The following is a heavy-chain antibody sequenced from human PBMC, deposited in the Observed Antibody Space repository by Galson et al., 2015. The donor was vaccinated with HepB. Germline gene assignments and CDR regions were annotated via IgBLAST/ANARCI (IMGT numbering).Heavy chain of an antibody. CDR3: ARSISTYRAYGMDV. CDR2: ISSSSSYT. V-gene: IGHV3-11*06. Sequence: SLRLSCAASGFTFSDYYMSWIRQAPGKGLEWVSYISSSSSYTNYADSVKGRFTISRDNAKNSLYLQMNSLRAEDTAVYYCARSISTYRAYGMDVWGQGTTVTVSS. D-gene: IGHD2-21*01. CDR1: GFTFSDYY. J-gene: IGHJ6*02.